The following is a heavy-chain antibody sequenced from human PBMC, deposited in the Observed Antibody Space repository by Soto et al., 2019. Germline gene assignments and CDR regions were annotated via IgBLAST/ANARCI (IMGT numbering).Heavy chain of an antibody. CDR3: ARGLISGSHYSGGWYYFDS. CDR2: INHSGSA. J-gene: IGHJ4*02. CDR1: GGSFSGSI. D-gene: IGHD1-26*01. Sequence: PSETLSLTCDVYGGSFSGSIWTWIRQTPGKGLQWSGQINHSGSANYNPSLKSRVTISVHTSNSQFSLELNSVTAADTAVYYCARGLISGSHYSGGWYYFDSWGQGTQVT. V-gene: IGHV4-34*01.